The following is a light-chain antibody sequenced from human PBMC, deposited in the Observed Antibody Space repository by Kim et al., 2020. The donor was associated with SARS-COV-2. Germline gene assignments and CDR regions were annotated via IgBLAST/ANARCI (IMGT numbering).Light chain of an antibody. CDR2: DAS. V-gene: IGKV3-11*01. CDR3: QQRANWPIT. J-gene: IGKJ2*01. CDR1: QNIFTY. Sequence: EIVLTQSPDTQSLSPGERGTLSCRASQNIFTYLAWYQQKPGQSPRLLIYDASKRATGIPTRFSGSGSGTEFTLTINSLEAEDFAVYYCQQRANWPITFGQGTKLEI.